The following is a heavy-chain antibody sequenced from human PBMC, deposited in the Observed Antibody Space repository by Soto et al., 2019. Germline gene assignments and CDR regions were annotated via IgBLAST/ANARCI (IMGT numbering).Heavy chain of an antibody. V-gene: IGHV5-10-1*01. Sequence: GESLKISCKGSGYSFTSYWISWVRQMPGKGLEWMGRIDPSDSYTNYSPSFQGHVTISADKSISTAYLQWSSLKASDTAMYYCARRFGSSWLVDYWGQGTLVTVSS. CDR1: GYSFTSYW. CDR3: ARRFGSSWLVDY. J-gene: IGHJ4*02. CDR2: IDPSDSYT. D-gene: IGHD6-13*01.